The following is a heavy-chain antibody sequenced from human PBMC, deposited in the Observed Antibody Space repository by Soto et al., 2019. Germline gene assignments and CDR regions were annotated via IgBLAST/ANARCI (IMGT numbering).Heavy chain of an antibody. Sequence: ASVKVSCKVSGYTLTELSMHWVRQAPGKGLEWMGGFDPEDGETIYAQKFQGRVTMTEDTSTDTAYMELSSLRSEDTAVYYCATDFPYCSGGSCYPYWGQGTLVTVSS. D-gene: IGHD2-15*01. V-gene: IGHV1-24*01. J-gene: IGHJ4*02. CDR1: GYTLTELS. CDR2: FDPEDGET. CDR3: ATDFPYCSGGSCYPY.